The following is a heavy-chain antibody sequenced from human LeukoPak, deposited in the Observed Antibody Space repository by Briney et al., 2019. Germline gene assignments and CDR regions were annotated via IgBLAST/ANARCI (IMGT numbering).Heavy chain of an antibody. CDR3: AKDYYYDSSGYYSGLGYFDY. D-gene: IGHD3-22*01. V-gene: IGHV3-23*01. CDR1: GFTFSSYG. J-gene: IGHJ4*02. Sequence: GGTLRLSCAASGFTFSSYGMSWVRQAPGKGLEWVSAMSSSDDGRYYAASVRGRSTISRDNSKNTLYLQMNSLRAEDTAVYYCAKDYYYDSSGYYSGLGYFDYWGQGTLVTVSS. CDR2: MSSSDDGR.